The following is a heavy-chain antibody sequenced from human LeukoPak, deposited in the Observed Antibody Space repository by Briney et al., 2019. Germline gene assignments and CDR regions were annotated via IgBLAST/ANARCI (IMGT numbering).Heavy chain of an antibody. CDR2: IKQDGSEK. Sequence: PGGSLRLSCAASGFTFSNYWMSWVRQAPGKGLEWVANIKQDGSEKYYVDSVKGRFTISRDNAKNSLYLQMNSLGAEDTAVYYCAKLGGSGYSDFDYWGQGTLVTVSS. D-gene: IGHD3-3*01. CDR1: GFTFSNYW. V-gene: IGHV3-7*03. CDR3: AKLGGSGYSDFDY. J-gene: IGHJ4*02.